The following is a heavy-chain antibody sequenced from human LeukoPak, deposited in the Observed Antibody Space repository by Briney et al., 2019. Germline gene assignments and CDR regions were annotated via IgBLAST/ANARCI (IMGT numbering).Heavy chain of an antibody. D-gene: IGHD5-18*01. Sequence: PGGSLRPSCAASGFTFSSYGMHWVRQAPGKGLEWVAVIWYDGSNKYYADSVKGRFTISRDNSKNTLYLQMNSLRAEDTAVYYCARGGYSYGYSPTYYFDYWGQGTLVTVSS. V-gene: IGHV3-33*01. CDR2: IWYDGSNK. CDR3: ARGGYSYGYSPTYYFDY. CDR1: GFTFSSYG. J-gene: IGHJ4*02.